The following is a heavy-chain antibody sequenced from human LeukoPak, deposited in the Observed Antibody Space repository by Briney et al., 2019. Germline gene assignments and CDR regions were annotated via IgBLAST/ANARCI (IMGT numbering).Heavy chain of an antibody. CDR1: GYTFTDYH. J-gene: IGHJ4*02. V-gene: IGHV1-2*02. D-gene: IGHD4-17*01. CDR2: INPNSGGT. CDR3: ATDYGDYVLGY. Sequence: ASVRLSCKASGYTFTDYHIHWVRRAPGQGLEWVGWINPNSGGTNYAQKFQGRVTMTRDTSITTVYMDLSGLRSDDTASYYCATDYGDYVLGYWGQGTLVTVSS.